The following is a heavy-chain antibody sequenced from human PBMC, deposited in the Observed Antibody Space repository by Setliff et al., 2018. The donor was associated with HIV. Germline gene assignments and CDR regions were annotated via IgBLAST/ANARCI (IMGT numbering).Heavy chain of an antibody. CDR3: AKDSRVGYSSSWYPYFFDY. J-gene: IGHJ4*02. D-gene: IGHD6-13*01. Sequence: VASVKVSCKASGYTFTSYSMHWVRQAPGQRLEWMGWLRTGTGGTNYAQKFQGRVTMTRDTSITTAYMELSRLGSDDTAVYYCAKDSRVGYSSSWYPYFFDYWGQGTLVTVSS. V-gene: IGHV1-2*02. CDR1: GYTFTSYS. CDR2: LRTGTGGT.